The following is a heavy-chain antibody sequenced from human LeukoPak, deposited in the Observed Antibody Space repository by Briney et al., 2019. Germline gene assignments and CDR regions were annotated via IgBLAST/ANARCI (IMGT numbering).Heavy chain of an antibody. CDR3: ARGNSVSYYYYGLDV. D-gene: IGHD5/OR15-5a*01. J-gene: IGHJ6*02. Sequence: GGSLRLSCAASGFTFSSYAMHWVRQAPGKGLEWVSVISYDGRDKYYGDSVKGRFTISRDNSKNTLYLEMNSLRAEDTAMYYCARGNSVSYYYYGLDVWGQGTTVTVSS. CDR2: ISYDGRDK. V-gene: IGHV3-30*04. CDR1: GFTFSSYA.